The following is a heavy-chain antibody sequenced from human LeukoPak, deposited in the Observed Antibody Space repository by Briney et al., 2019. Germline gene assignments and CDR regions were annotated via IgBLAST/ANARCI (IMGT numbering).Heavy chain of an antibody. Sequence: SETLSLTCSVSGGSINSYYWSWIRQPPGKGLEWIGNIYYTGSTNYNPSLQSRVTMSVDTSKNQFSLNVSSVTAADTAVYYCARAGIVARRGGVFDYWGQGTLVTVPS. V-gene: IGHV4-59*01. J-gene: IGHJ4*02. CDR2: IYYTGST. D-gene: IGHD6-6*01. CDR1: GGSINSYY. CDR3: ARAGIVARRGGVFDY.